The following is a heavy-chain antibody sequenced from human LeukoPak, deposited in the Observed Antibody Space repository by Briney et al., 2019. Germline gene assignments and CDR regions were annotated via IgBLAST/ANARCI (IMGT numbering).Heavy chain of an antibody. CDR3: GRGGVLWFGELFYYYYYYYMDV. J-gene: IGHJ6*03. CDR1: GFTFDDYG. Sequence: GSLRLSCAASGFTFDDYGMSWVRQAPGKGLEWVSGINWNGGSTGYADSVKGRFTISRDNAKNSLYLQMNILRAEDTALYYCGRGGVLWFGELFYYYYYYYMDVWGKGTTVTVSS. V-gene: IGHV3-20*04. D-gene: IGHD3-10*01. CDR2: INWNGGST.